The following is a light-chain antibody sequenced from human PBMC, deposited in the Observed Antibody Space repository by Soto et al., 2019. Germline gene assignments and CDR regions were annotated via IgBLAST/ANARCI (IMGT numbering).Light chain of an antibody. CDR3: QQLHIYLRT. CDR1: QDINSY. V-gene: IGKV1-9*01. Sequence: DIRLTQSPSFLSGSVGDRVTITCRASQDINSYLAWYQQKPGKAPKLLIYAASTLVSAVPSRFSGGGSGTEFTLTISSLQPEDVATYYCQQLHIYLRTFGQGTKVEF. CDR2: AAS. J-gene: IGKJ1*01.